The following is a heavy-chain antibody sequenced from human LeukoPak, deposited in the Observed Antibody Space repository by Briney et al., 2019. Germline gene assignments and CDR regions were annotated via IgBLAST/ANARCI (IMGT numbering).Heavy chain of an antibody. CDR2: IYYSGST. CDR1: GGSISGHY. CDR3: ARVLSSRSFYYYYYMDV. V-gene: IGHV4-59*11. J-gene: IGHJ6*03. D-gene: IGHD6-13*01. Sequence: SETLSLTCTVSGGSISGHYWSWIRQPPGKGLEWIGYIYYSGSTNYNPSLKSRVTISVDTSKNQISLKLSSVTAADTAVYYCARVLSSRSFYYYYYMDVWGKGTTVTVSS.